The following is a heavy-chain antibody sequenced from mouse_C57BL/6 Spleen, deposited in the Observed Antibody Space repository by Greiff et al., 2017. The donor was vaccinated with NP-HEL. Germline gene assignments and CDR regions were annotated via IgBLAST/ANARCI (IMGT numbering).Heavy chain of an antibody. V-gene: IGHV1-55*01. J-gene: IGHJ2*01. CDR3: AREGKLGLYFDY. CDR1: GYTFTSYW. Sequence: QVQLQQSGAELVKPGASVKMSCKASGYTFTSYWITWVKQRPGQGLEWIGDIYPGSGSTNYNEKFKSKATLTVDTSSSTAYMQLSSLTSEDSAVYYCAREGKLGLYFDYWGQGTTLTVSS. D-gene: IGHD4-1*01. CDR2: IYPGSGST.